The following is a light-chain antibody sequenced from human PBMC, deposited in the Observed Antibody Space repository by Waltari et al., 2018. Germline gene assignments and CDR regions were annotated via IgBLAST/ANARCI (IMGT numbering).Light chain of an antibody. CDR2: GAS. CDR3: QQYNDWPPAYT. Sequence: IVLTQSPATLSVSPGESVSLSCRASQDIPCNLAWDQQKPGHAPRLLIFGASTRATGVPARFSGSGSGTDFTLTISTLQSEDFAVYSCQQYNDWPPAYTFGQGTKLEIK. CDR1: QDIPCN. J-gene: IGKJ2*01. V-gene: IGKV3-15*01.